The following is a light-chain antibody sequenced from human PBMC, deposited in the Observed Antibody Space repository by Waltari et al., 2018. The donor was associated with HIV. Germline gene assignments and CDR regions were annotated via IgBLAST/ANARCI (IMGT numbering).Light chain of an antibody. Sequence: DVVVTQSPDSLPVSVGERATINCRSSRNLLYSTNNKSYLEWYQQKAGQRPKLLIYWASNRESGVPDRFSGSGSGTDFTLKISRLQAEDVAVYYCKQDYRVPNTFGQGTKLEIK. CDR3: KQDYRVPNT. J-gene: IGKJ2*01. V-gene: IGKV4-1*01. CDR2: WAS. CDR1: RNLLYSTNNKSY.